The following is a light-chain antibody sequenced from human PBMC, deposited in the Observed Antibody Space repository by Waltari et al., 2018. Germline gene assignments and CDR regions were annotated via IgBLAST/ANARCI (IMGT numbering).Light chain of an antibody. J-gene: IGKJ2*01. Sequence: DIVMTQSPDSLAVSLGVSATINCKSSQSVFYSSKNKNYLAWYQQKPGQAPKLLIYRASNRESGVPDRFSGSGSGTDFTLTISSLQAEDVAVYYCQQYYGNPRTFGQGTKLEIK. CDR3: QQYYGNPRT. V-gene: IGKV4-1*01. CDR1: QSVFYSSKNKNY. CDR2: RAS.